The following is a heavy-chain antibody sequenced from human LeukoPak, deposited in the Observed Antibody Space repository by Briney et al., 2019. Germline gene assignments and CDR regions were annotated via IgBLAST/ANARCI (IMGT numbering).Heavy chain of an antibody. CDR1: GGSISSYY. J-gene: IGHJ4*02. CDR2: IYYSGST. Sequence: PSETLSLTCTVSGGSISSYYWSWIRQPPGKGLEWIGYIYYSGSTNYNPSLKSRVTISVDTSKNQFSLKLSSVTAADTAVYYCARGYYDILTGQYPFDYWGQGTLVTVSS. D-gene: IGHD3-9*01. V-gene: IGHV4-59*01. CDR3: ARGYYDILTGQYPFDY.